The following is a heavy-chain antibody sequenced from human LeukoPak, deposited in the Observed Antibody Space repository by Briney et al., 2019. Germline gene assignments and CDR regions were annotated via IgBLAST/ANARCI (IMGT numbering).Heavy chain of an antibody. CDR2: IKLDGSEK. D-gene: IGHD1-26*01. V-gene: IGHV3-7*01. Sequence: PGGSLRLSCATSGFTFSRYWMSWVRQAPGKGLEWVANIKLDGSEKYYVDSVKGRFTISRENAKNSLYMQMNSLRGEDTAVYYCARGGXXASWDXLXFWGQGXXVTVS. J-gene: IGHJ3*01. CDR1: GFTFSRYW. CDR3: ARGGXXASWDXLXF.